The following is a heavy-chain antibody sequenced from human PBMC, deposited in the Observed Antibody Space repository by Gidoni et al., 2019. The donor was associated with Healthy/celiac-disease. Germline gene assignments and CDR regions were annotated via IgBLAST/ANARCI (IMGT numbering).Heavy chain of an antibody. CDR1: GGSISFYY. D-gene: IGHD2-21*01. V-gene: IGHV4-59*13. J-gene: IGHJ3*02. Sequence: QVQLQESVPGLVKPSETLSLTCTVSGGSISFYYWTWIRQPPGKGLEWIGYNYYSGTPNYNPSLKSRVTISVDTSKNQFSLKLSSVTAADTAVYYCARAVNVVVIAIQGADAFDIWGQGTMVTVSS. CDR3: ARAVNVVVIAIQGADAFDI. CDR2: NYYSGTP.